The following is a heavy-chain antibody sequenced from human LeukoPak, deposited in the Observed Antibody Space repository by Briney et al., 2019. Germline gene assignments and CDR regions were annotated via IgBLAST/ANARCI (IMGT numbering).Heavy chain of an antibody. CDR2: ISGSGGST. CDR1: GFTFSSYA. Sequence: GGSLRLSCAASGFTFSSYAMSWVRQAPGKGLEWVSAISGSGGSTYYADSVKGRFTISRDNSKNTLYLQMNSLRAEDTAVYYCTKATYSGYEMGTFDYWGQGTLVTVSS. J-gene: IGHJ4*02. CDR3: TKATYSGYEMGTFDY. V-gene: IGHV3-23*01. D-gene: IGHD5-12*01.